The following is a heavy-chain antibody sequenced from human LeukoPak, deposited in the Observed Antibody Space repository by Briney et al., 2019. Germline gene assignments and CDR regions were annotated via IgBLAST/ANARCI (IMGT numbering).Heavy chain of an antibody. CDR1: GGSFSSYY. V-gene: IGHV4-39*01. CDR2: IYYSGST. Sequence: SETLSLTCAVYGGSFSSYYWGWIRQPPGKGLEWIGSIYYSGSTYYNPSLKSRVTISVDTSKNQFSLKLSSVTAADTAVYYCARQVSPDFWSGYFDYWGQGTLVTVSS. CDR3: ARQVSPDFWSGYFDY. D-gene: IGHD3-3*01. J-gene: IGHJ4*02.